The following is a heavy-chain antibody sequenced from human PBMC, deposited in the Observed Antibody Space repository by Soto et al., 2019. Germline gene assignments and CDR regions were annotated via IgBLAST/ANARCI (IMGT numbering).Heavy chain of an antibody. Sequence: SKTISQTRIVSGANTSTSPRHSGCIRQPPGKGLEWIASIKYSGTTFYNPSLKSRVTLSVDTSKNQFALKLSSVTAAETAVYFCSKHGITGSYYDAFHIWGQRTM. CDR2: IKYSGTT. CDR3: SKHGITGSYYDAFHI. V-gene: IGHV4-39*01. CDR1: GANTSTSPRH. D-gene: IGHD1-26*01. J-gene: IGHJ3*02.